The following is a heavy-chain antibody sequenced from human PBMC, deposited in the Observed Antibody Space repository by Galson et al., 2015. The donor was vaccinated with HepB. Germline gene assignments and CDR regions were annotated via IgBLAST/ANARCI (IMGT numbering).Heavy chain of an antibody. D-gene: IGHD6-13*01. J-gene: IGHJ2*01. Sequence: CAISGDSVSRKSVAWNWIRQSPSRGLEWLGRTYYRSKWYSDYADSAKSRITINPDTSKNQLSLHLNSVTPEDTAIYYCARGMGSSTWQGPDYYVDLWGRGTLVTVSS. V-gene: IGHV6-1*01. CDR1: GDSVSRKSVA. CDR3: ARGMGSSTWQGPDYYVDL. CDR2: TYYRSKWYS.